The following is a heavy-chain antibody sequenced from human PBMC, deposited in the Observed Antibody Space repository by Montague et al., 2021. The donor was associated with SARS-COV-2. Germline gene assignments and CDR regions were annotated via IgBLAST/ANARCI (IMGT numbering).Heavy chain of an antibody. CDR1: GGSFSGYY. V-gene: IGHV4-34*01. Sequence: SETLSLTCAVYGGSFSGYYWSWIRQPPGKGLEWIGEINHSGSTNYNPSLKSRVTMSVDTSKNQFSLKLSSVTAADTAVYYCARMRAVLLWFGESTYFDYWGQGTLVTVSS. CDR3: ARMRAVLLWFGESTYFDY. D-gene: IGHD3-10*01. J-gene: IGHJ4*02. CDR2: INHSGST.